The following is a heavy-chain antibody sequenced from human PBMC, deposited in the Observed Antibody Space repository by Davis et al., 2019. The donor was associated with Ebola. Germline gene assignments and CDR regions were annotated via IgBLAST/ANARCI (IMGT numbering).Heavy chain of an antibody. CDR2: ISGSGGST. J-gene: IGHJ4*02. D-gene: IGHD2-2*02. V-gene: IGHV3-23*01. CDR3: AKDRRYCSSTSCYSPFDY. Sequence: PGGSLRLSCAASGFTFSSYAMSWVRQAPGKGLEWVSAISGSGGSTYYADSVKGRFTISRDNSKNTLYLQMNSLRAEDTAVYYCAKDRRYCSSTSCYSPFDYWSQGTLVTVSS. CDR1: GFTFSSYA.